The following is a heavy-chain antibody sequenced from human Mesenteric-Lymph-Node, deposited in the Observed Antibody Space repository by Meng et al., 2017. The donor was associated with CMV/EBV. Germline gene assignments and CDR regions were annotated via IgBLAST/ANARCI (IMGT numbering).Heavy chain of an antibody. CDR3: AGGIAAAGSRWFDP. D-gene: IGHD6-13*01. CDR1: GGTFSSYT. V-gene: IGHV1-69*02. J-gene: IGHJ5*02. CDR2: IIPILGIA. Sequence: QVQLVQSGAEVKKPGPSVKVACTASGGTFSSYTISWVRQAPGQGLEWMGRIIPILGIATYAQKFQGRVTITADKSTSTAYMELSSLRSDDTAVYYCAGGIAAAGSRWFDPWGQGTLVTVSS.